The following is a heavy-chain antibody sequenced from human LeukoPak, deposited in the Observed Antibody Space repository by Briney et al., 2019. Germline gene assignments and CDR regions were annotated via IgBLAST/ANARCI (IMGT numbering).Heavy chain of an antibody. CDR3: AKGSDYDPPYYYYYMDV. D-gene: IGHD5-12*01. Sequence: GGTLRLSCAASGFTFNNYGMSWVRQAPGKGLEWVSGISGSGGSTYYADSVKGQFTISRDNSKNTLYLQMNSLRAEDTAVYYCAKGSDYDPPYYYYYMDVWGKGTTVTISS. J-gene: IGHJ6*03. V-gene: IGHV3-23*01. CDR1: GFTFNNYG. CDR2: ISGSGGST.